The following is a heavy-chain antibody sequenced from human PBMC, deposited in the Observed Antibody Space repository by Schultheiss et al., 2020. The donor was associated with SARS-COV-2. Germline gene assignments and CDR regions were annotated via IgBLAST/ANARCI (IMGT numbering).Heavy chain of an antibody. J-gene: IGHJ5*02. CDR3: ARDPGIAVAVHEDWFDP. CDR1: GFTFSSYA. V-gene: IGHV3-23*01. Sequence: GESLKISCAASGFTFSSYAMSWVRQAPGKGLEWVSAIGTAGDTYYPGSVKGRFTISRDNSKNTLYLQMNSLRAEDTAVYYCARDPGIAVAVHEDWFDPWGQGTLVTVSS. D-gene: IGHD6-19*01. CDR2: IGTAGDT.